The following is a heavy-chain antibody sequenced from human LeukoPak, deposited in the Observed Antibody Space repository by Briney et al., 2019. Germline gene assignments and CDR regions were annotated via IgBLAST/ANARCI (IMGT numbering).Heavy chain of an antibody. D-gene: IGHD6-25*01. CDR1: GFTFSTYE. Sequence: GGSLRLSCAASGFTFSTYEMNWVRQAPGKGLEWVSYISSSGSSIYYADSVKGRFTISRDNAKNSLYLQMNSLRAEDTAIYYCARDGDLTPAVPFDYWGQGTLVTVSS. J-gene: IGHJ4*02. CDR2: ISSSGSSI. V-gene: IGHV3-48*03. CDR3: ARDGDLTPAVPFDY.